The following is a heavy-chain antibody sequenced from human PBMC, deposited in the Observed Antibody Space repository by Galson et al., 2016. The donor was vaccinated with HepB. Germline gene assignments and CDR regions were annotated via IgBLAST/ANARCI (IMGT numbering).Heavy chain of an antibody. V-gene: IGHV1-8*01. CDR2: MNPHSGDT. D-gene: IGHD3-3*02. CDR1: GYPFTSYD. Sequence: SVKVSCKASGYPFTSYDVHWVRQATGQGLEWMGWMNPHSGDTDYGQKFQGIVTMTRDVSIHTAYMELSSVTAADTAVYYFARVGHLSHNWFDPWGQGTLVTASS. CDR3: ARVGHLSHNWFDP. J-gene: IGHJ5*02.